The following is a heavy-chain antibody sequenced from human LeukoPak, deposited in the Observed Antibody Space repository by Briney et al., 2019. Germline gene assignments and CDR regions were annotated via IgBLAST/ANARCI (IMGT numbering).Heavy chain of an antibody. CDR1: GGSFSGYY. V-gene: IGHV4-34*01. CDR3: ARAEQWLVPDAFDI. CDR2: INHSGST. J-gene: IGHJ3*02. D-gene: IGHD6-19*01. Sequence: SETLSLTCAVCGGSFSGYYWSWIRQPPGKGLEWIGEINHSGSTNYNPSLKSRVTISVNLSKNQFSLKLSSVPAADTAVYYCARAEQWLVPDAFDIWGQGTMVTVYS.